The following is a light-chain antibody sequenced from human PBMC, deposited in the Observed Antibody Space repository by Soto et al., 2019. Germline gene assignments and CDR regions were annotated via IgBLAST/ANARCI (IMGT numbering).Light chain of an antibody. CDR3: CSYAGSSTLV. CDR2: EGS. Sequence: QSALTQPASVSGSPGQSITICCTGTSSDIGGYNLVSWYQQHPGKAPKLMIYEGSKRPSGVSNRFSGSKSGNTASLTISGLQAEDEADYYCCSYAGSSTLVFGGGTKVTVL. CDR1: SSDIGGYNL. J-gene: IGLJ2*01. V-gene: IGLV2-23*01.